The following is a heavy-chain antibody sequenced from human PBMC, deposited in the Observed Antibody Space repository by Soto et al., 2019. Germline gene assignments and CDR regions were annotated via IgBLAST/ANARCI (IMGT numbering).Heavy chain of an antibody. Sequence: GASVKVSCKASGYTFTSYDINWVRQATGQGLEWMGWMNPNSANTGYAQKFQGRVTMTRDTSTSTVYMELSSLRSEDTAVYYCARERLDTIFGVVISVDWFDPWG. CDR2: MNPNSANT. CDR1: GYTFTSYD. CDR3: ARERLDTIFGVVISVDWFDP. V-gene: IGHV1-8*01. J-gene: IGHJ5*02. D-gene: IGHD3-3*01.